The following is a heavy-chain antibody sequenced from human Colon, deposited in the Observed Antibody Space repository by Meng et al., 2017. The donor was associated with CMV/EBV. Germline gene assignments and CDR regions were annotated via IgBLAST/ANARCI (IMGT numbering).Heavy chain of an antibody. V-gene: IGHV4-30-2*01. CDR3: GRVAVAGTRTDVDY. Sequence: SGGSISSGGNPWTWIRQPPGKGLEWIGYIFSSGSSYYNPSLKSRVSISIDGSKTQFSLNLHSVTDADTAVYFCGRVAVAGTRTDVDYWGQGTLVTVSS. D-gene: IGHD6-19*01. J-gene: IGHJ4*02. CDR2: IFSSGSS. CDR1: GGSISSGGNP.